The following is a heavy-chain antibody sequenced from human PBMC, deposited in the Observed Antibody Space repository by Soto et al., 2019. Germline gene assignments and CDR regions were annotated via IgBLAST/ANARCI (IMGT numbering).Heavy chain of an antibody. CDR2: ISAYNGNT. Sequence: ASVKVSCKASGYTFTSYGISWVRQAPGQGLKWMGWISAYNGNTNYTQKQKGRVTMTTDTSTSTAYMELRSLRSDDTAVYYCARGPYYYDSSGYYDYWGQGTLVTVSS. V-gene: IGHV1-18*01. D-gene: IGHD3-22*01. J-gene: IGHJ4*02. CDR3: ARGPYYYDSSGYYDY. CDR1: GYTFTSYG.